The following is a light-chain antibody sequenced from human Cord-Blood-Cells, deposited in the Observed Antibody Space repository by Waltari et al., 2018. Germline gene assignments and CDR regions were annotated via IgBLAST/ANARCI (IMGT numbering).Light chain of an antibody. V-gene: IGKV3-11*01. J-gene: IGKJ2*03. CDR2: DAS. Sequence: EIVLTQSPATLSLSPGERATLSCRASQSVSSYLAWYKQKPGQAPRLLIYDASNRATGSPARFSGSGAGTDFTLTISSLGPEDFAVYYCQQRSNWYSFGQGTKLEI. CDR3: QQRSNWYS. CDR1: QSVSSY.